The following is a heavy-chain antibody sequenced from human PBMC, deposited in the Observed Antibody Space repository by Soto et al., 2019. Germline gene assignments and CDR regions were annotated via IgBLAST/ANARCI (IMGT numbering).Heavy chain of an antibody. CDR1: GFTFSSYG. CDR3: ARVSLSDKYSGRSGYIDYYYYGMDV. V-gene: IGHV3-33*01. Sequence: GGSLRLSCAASGFTFSSYGMHWVRQAPGKGLEWVAVIWYDGSNKYYAGSVKGRFTISRDNSKNTLYLQMNSLRAEDTAVYYCARVSLSDKYSGRSGYIDYYYYGMDVWGQGTTVTVSS. J-gene: IGHJ6*02. CDR2: IWYDGSNK. D-gene: IGHD3-22*01.